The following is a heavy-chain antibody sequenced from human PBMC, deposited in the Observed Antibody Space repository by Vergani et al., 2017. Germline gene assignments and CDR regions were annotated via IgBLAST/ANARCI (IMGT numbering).Heavy chain of an antibody. CDR2: IYYSGST. CDR1: GGSISSSSYY. Sequence: QLQLQESGPGLVKPSETLSLTCTVSGGSISSSSYYWGWIRQPPGKGLGWVGSIYYSGSTYYNPSLKSRVTISVDTSKNQFSLKLSAVTAADTAVYYCARDQRQAVGGVIGYYYYGMDVWGQGTTVTVS. J-gene: IGHJ6*02. CDR3: ARDQRQAVGGVIGYYYYGMDV. D-gene: IGHD3-16*02. V-gene: IGHV4-39*07.